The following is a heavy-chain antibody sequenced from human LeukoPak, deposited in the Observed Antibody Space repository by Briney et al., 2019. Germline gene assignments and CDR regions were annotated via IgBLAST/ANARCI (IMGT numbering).Heavy chain of an antibody. V-gene: IGHV3-7*01. D-gene: IGHD3-22*01. CDR3: ARVDSAEKRDFDY. CDR1: GFTFSNYW. J-gene: IGHJ4*02. Sequence: GGSLTLTCAASGFTFSNYWMTWVRQPPGKGLEWVAHIYEGGREKYYVDSVKGRFTISRDNAKNSAFLQMNSLRAEDTAVYYCARVDSAEKRDFDYWGQGTLVTVSS. CDR2: IYEGGREK.